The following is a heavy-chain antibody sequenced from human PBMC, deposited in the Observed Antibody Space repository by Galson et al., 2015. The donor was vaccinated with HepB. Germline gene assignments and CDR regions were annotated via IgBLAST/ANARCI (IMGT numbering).Heavy chain of an antibody. V-gene: IGHV3-21*01. Sequence: SLRLSCAGSGFTFSGYTMNWVRQAPGKGLQWVASISRGSGHDIFYRESVKGRFTVSRDNAKNSLYLQMNSLRVEDTGVYYCASESPDLWGQGTTVTVSS. J-gene: IGHJ6*02. CDR2: ISRGSGHDI. CDR3: ASESPDL. CDR1: GFTFSGYT.